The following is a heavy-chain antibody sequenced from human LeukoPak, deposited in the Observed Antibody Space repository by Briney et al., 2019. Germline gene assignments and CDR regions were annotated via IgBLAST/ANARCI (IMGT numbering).Heavy chain of an antibody. D-gene: IGHD6-13*01. J-gene: IGHJ4*02. CDR1: GYSFTSYW. V-gene: IGHV5-51*01. CDR2: IYPGDSDT. Sequence: GASLKICCKGSGYSFTSYWIGWVRQLGGERLGLMGIIYPGDSDTRYSPSFQSQLTSSADKSISTAYLQWSSLKASDTAMYYCARRAARSSSFDYWGQGTLVTVSS. CDR3: ARRAARSSSFDY.